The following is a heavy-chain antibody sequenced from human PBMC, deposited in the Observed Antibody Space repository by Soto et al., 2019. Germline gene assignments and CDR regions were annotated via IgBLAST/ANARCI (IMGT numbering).Heavy chain of an antibody. J-gene: IGHJ4*02. CDR3: ARGDPAENFDY. CDR2: IYSGGST. CDR1: GFTVSSNY. Sequence: GGSLRLSCAASGFTVSSNYMSWVRQAPGKGPEWVSVIYSGGSTYYADSVKGRFTISRDNSKNTLYLQMNSLRAEDTAVYYCARGDPAENFDYWGQGTLVTVSS. V-gene: IGHV3-53*01.